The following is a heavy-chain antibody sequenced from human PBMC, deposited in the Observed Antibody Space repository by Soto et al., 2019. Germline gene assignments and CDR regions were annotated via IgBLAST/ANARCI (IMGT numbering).Heavy chain of an antibody. J-gene: IGHJ6*02. CDR2: IYYSGST. Sequence: SETLSLTCTVSGGSISSSSYYWGWIRQPPGKGLEWIGSIYYSGSTYYNPSLKSRVTISVDTSKNQFSLKLSSVTAADTAVYYCARLGSQLRFLEWLEAHMDVWGQGTTVTVSS. V-gene: IGHV4-39*01. CDR3: ARLGSQLRFLEWLEAHMDV. D-gene: IGHD3-3*01. CDR1: GGSISSSSYY.